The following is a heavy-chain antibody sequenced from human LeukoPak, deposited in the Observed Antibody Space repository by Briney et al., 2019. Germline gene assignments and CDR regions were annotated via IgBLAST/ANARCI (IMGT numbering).Heavy chain of an antibody. CDR2: IYSGGST. D-gene: IGHD6-19*01. J-gene: IGHJ6*02. Sequence: GGSLRLSCAASGFTFSSNYMSWVRQAPGKGLEWVSVIYSGGSTYYADSVKGRFTISRDNSKNTLYLQMNSLRAEDTAVYYCARLADYYYYGMDAWGQGTTVTVSS. CDR3: ARLADYYYYGMDA. CDR1: GFTFSSNY. V-gene: IGHV3-66*01.